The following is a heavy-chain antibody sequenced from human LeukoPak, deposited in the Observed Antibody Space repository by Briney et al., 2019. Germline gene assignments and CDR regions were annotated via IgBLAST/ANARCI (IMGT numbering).Heavy chain of an antibody. D-gene: IGHD2-15*01. CDR1: GGSISSYY. CDR3: AREGEGYCSGGSCYGVAFDI. CDR2: IYYSGST. V-gene: IGHV4-59*01. J-gene: IGHJ3*02. Sequence: SETLSLTCTVSGGSISSYYWSWIRQPPGKGLEWIGYIYYSGSTNYNPSLKSRVTTSVDTSKNQFSLKLSSVTAADTAVYYCAREGEGYCSGGSCYGVAFDIWGQGTMVTVSS.